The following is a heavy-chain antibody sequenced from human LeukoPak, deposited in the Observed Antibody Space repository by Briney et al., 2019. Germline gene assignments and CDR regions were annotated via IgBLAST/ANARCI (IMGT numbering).Heavy chain of an antibody. Sequence: GRSLRLSCAASGFTFDDYAMHWVRQPPGKGLEWVSSISRSGDNIYYADSVKGRFTISRDNAKTSLYLQMSGLRAEDTAVYYCARDHFGDYSGYFFDSWGQGTLVAVSS. CDR3: ARDHFGDYSGYFFDS. CDR2: ISRSGDNI. J-gene: IGHJ4*02. V-gene: IGHV3-21*01. D-gene: IGHD4-17*01. CDR1: GFTFDDYA.